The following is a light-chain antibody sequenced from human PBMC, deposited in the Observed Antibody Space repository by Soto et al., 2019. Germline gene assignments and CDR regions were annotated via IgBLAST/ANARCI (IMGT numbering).Light chain of an antibody. CDR2: DAS. CDR1: QGISSA. V-gene: IGKV1D-13*01. Sequence: AIQLTQSPASLSASAGDRVTITCRASQGISSALAWYQQKAGKAPKLLIYDASSLESGVPSRFSGSGSGTDFTLTISSLQPEDFATYYCQQFNNYPLTFGPGNKVDIK. CDR3: QQFNNYPLT. J-gene: IGKJ3*01.